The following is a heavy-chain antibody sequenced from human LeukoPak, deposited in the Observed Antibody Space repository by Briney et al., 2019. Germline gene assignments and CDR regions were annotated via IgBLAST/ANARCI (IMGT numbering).Heavy chain of an antibody. Sequence: SETLSLTCIVSGGSMSVSYWSWIRQPPGKGLEWLGDIYFTGSSKSNPSLKSRVTISLDTSKNQFSLRLASVTAADTAVYYCARRRQVTSYAPYAFDVWGQGTMVTVSS. CDR1: GGSMSVSY. CDR3: ARRRQVTSYAPYAFDV. V-gene: IGHV4-59*08. CDR2: IYFTGSS. J-gene: IGHJ3*01.